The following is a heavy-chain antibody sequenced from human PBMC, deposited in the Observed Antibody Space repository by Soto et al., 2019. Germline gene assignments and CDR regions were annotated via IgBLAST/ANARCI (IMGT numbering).Heavy chain of an antibody. CDR2: IHSDGSST. CDR3: ARGDKGGFDL. Sequence: EVQLVESGGGLVQRGGSLRLSCAASGFTFSYYWMHWVRHAPGQGLVWVSHIHSDGSSTTYADSVKGRFTISRDNAKNTVYLQMNRLGAEDTAVYYCARGDKGGFDLWGQGTTVTVSS. V-gene: IGHV3-74*01. J-gene: IGHJ3*01. CDR1: GFTFSYYW. D-gene: IGHD2-21*02.